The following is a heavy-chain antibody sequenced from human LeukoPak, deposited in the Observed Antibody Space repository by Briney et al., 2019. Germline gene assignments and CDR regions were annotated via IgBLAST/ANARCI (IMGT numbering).Heavy chain of an antibody. Sequence: PGGSLRLSCAASGFTFSSYAMHWVRQAPGKGLEYVSAISSNGGSTYYANSVKGRFTISRDNSKNTLYLQMGSLRAEDMAVYYCATLDYSNGFGYWGQGTLVTVSS. CDR2: ISSNGGST. J-gene: IGHJ4*02. D-gene: IGHD4-11*01. CDR3: ATLDYSNGFGY. CDR1: GFTFSSYA. V-gene: IGHV3-64*01.